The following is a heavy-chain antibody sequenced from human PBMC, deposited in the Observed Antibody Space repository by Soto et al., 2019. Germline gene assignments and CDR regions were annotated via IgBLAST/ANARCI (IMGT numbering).Heavy chain of an antibody. CDR1: GFTFSSYS. CDR2: ISGSSSST. CDR3: AKTPKERKENYGDYPPEYFQH. D-gene: IGHD4-17*01. V-gene: IGHV3-23*01. Sequence: PGGSLRLSCAASGFTFSSYSMNWVRQAPGKGLEWVSAISGSSSSTYYADSVKGRFTISRDNAKNTLYLQMNSLRAEDTAVYYCAKTPKERKENYGDYPPEYFQHWGQGTLVTVSS. J-gene: IGHJ1*01.